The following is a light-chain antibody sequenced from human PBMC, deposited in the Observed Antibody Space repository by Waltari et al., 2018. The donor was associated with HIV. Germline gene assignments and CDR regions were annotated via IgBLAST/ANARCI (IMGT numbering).Light chain of an antibody. CDR3: QQYHTYST. V-gene: IGKV1-5*03. CDR2: QAS. CDR1: ERIGNS. Sequence: DIQMTQSPRSLSASVGDRVHISCWASERIGNSLAWYQQKPREAPKLLIYQASTLESGVPSRFSGSGSGTEFTLAISSLQPDDFATYYCQQYHTYSTFGQGTRVDVK. J-gene: IGKJ1*01.